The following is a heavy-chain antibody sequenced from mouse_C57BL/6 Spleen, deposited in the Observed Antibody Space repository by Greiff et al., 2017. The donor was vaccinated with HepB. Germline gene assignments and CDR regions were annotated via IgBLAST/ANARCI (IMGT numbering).Heavy chain of an antibody. CDR3: ARNDGSIYAWFAY. D-gene: IGHD1-1*01. Sequence: QVQLQQPGAELVKPGASVKLSCKASGYTFTSYWMQWVKQRPGQGLEWIGEIDPSDSYTNYNQKFKGKATLTVDTSSSTAYMQLSSLTSEDSAVYYCARNDGSIYAWFAYWGQGTLVTVSA. J-gene: IGHJ3*01. V-gene: IGHV1-50*01. CDR1: GYTFTSYW. CDR2: IDPSDSYT.